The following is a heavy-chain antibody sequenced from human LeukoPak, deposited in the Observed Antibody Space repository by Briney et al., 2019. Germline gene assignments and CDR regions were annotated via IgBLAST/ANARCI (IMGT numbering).Heavy chain of an antibody. CDR3: ARVLLERPGIDSFDI. CDR1: GFTLSSYS. D-gene: IGHD1-1*01. CDR2: LSRSTSTI. J-gene: IGHJ3*02. V-gene: IGHV3-48*01. Sequence: GGSLRLSCAASGFTLSSYSMAWVRQAPGEGLECVSHLSRSTSTIYYADSVKGRFTISRDNAKNSLYLQMNSLRAEDTAIYYCARVLLERPGIDSFDIWGRGTMVTVSS.